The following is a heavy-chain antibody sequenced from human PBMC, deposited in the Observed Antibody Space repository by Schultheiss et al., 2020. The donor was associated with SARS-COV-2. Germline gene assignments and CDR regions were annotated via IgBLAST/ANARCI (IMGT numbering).Heavy chain of an antibody. Sequence: GGSLRLSCAASGFTFSSYAMSWVRQAPGKGLEWVSAIGTAGDTYYPGSVKGRFTISRDNAKNSLSLQMNSLRAEDTAVYYCARPNNYGYYYYYMDVWGKGTTVTVSS. V-gene: IGHV3-13*01. CDR2: IGTAGDT. D-gene: IGHD4-11*01. J-gene: IGHJ6*03. CDR1: GFTFSSYA. CDR3: ARPNNYGYYYYYMDV.